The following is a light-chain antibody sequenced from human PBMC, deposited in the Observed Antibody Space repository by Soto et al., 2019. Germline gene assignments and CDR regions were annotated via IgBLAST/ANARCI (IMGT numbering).Light chain of an antibody. CDR3: QQYNSYSWT. J-gene: IGKJ1*01. CDR2: KAS. Sequence: DIQMTQSRPTLSASAGDRVTITCRASESISSWLAWYQQKPGKAPKLLMYKASSLESGVPSRFSGSGSGTEFTLTISSLQPDDFATYYCQQYNSYSWTFGQGTKVDIK. CDR1: ESISSW. V-gene: IGKV1-5*03.